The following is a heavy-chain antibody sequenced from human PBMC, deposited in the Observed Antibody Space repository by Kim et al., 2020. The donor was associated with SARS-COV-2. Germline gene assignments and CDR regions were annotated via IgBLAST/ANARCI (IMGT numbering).Heavy chain of an antibody. V-gene: IGHV3-66*01. D-gene: IGHD3-10*01. CDR3: ARGALWFGELSGDGMDV. CDR2: IYSGGST. J-gene: IGHJ6*02. CDR1: GFTVSSNY. Sequence: GGSLRLSCAASGFTVSSNYMSWVRQAPGKGLEWVSVIYSGGSTYYADSVKGRFTISRDNSKNTLYLQMNSLRAEDTAVYYCARGALWFGELSGDGMDVWGQGTTVTVSS.